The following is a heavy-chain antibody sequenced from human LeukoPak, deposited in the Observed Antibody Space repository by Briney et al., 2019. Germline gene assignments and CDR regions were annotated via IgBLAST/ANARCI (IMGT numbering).Heavy chain of an antibody. D-gene: IGHD2-2*01. Sequence: PGGSLRLSCAASGFTFSSYSMNWVRQAPGKGLEWVSYISSSSSTIYYADSVKGRFTISRDNAKNTLYLQMNSLRAEDTAVYYCARGIMCSSTSCYATNWFDPWGQGTLVTVSS. V-gene: IGHV3-48*04. CDR1: GFTFSSYS. CDR2: ISSSSSTI. CDR3: ARGIMCSSTSCYATNWFDP. J-gene: IGHJ5*02.